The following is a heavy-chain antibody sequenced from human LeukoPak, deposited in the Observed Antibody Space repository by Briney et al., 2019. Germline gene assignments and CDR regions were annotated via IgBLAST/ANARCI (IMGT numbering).Heavy chain of an antibody. V-gene: IGHV1-18*01. J-gene: IGHJ6*02. CDR1: GYTFTSYG. CDR2: ISAYNGNT. Sequence: ASVKVSCKASGYTFTSYGISWVRQAPGQGLEWMGWISAYNGNTNYAQKLQGRATMTTDTSTGTAYMELRSLRSDDTAVYYCARYVTSSSWYGTTWYYYGMDVWGQGTTVTVSS. CDR3: ARYVTSSSWYGTTWYYYGMDV. D-gene: IGHD6-13*01.